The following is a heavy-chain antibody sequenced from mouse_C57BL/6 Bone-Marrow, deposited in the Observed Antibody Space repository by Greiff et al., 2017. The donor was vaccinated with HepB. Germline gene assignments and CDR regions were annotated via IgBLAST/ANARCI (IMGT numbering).Heavy chain of an antibody. CDR2: IVPGSGST. CDR3: ARSLYGKGYFDV. CDR1: GYTFTGYW. D-gene: IGHD1-1*01. Sequence: QVQLKESGAELMKPGASVKLSCKATGYTFTGYWIEWVKQRPGHGLEWIGEIVPGSGSTNYNEKFKGKATFTADTSSNTAYMQLSSLTTEDSASYYCARSLYGKGYFDVWGTGTTVTVSS. J-gene: IGHJ1*03. V-gene: IGHV1-9*01.